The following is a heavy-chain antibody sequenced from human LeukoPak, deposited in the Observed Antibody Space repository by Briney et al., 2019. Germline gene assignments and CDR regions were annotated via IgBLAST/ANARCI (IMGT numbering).Heavy chain of an antibody. D-gene: IGHD3-22*01. CDR3: ARDERNYYDSSGYHYYFDY. V-gene: IGHV3-74*01. J-gene: IGHJ4*02. CDR1: GFTFSSYW. CDR2: INSDGSST. Sequence: GGSLRLSCAAPGFTFSSYWMHWVRQAPGKGLVWVSRINSDGSSTSYADSVKGRFTISRDNAKNTLYLQMNSLRAEDTAVYYCARDERNYYDSSGYHYYFDYWGQGTLVTVSS.